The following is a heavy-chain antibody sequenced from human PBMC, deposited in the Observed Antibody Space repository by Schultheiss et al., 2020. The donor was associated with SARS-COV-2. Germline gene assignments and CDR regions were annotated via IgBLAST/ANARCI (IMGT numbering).Heavy chain of an antibody. D-gene: IGHD3-10*01. CDR1: GGTFSSYA. J-gene: IGHJ4*02. CDR3: ARSRGSGSSVDY. CDR2: IIPILGIA. V-gene: IGHV1-69*04. Sequence: SVKVSCKASGGTFSSYAISWVRQAPGQGLEWMGRIIPILGIANYAQKFQGRVTITADKSTSTAYMELSSLGSEDTAVYYCARSRGSGSSVDYWGQGTLVTVSS.